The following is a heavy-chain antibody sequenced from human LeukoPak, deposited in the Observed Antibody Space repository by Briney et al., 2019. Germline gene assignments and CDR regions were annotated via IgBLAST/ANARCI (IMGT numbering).Heavy chain of an antibody. Sequence: SETLSLTCTVSGGSISSYYWSWIRQPPGKGLEWIGYIYYSGSTNYNPSLKSRVTISVDTSKNQFSLKLSSVTAADTAVYYCARAGYGDYYSYYFDYWGQGTLVTVSS. CDR2: IYYSGST. D-gene: IGHD4-17*01. J-gene: IGHJ4*02. V-gene: IGHV4-59*01. CDR3: ARAGYGDYYSYYFDY. CDR1: GGSISSYY.